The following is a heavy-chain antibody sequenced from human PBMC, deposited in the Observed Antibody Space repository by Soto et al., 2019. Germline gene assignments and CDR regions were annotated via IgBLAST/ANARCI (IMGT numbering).Heavy chain of an antibody. D-gene: IGHD6-19*01. CDR2: INAGNRNT. Sequence: ASVKVSCKASGYTFTSYAMHWVRQAPGQRLEWMGWINAGNRNTKYSQKFQGRVTITRDTSASTAYMELSSLRSDDTAVYYCARESIAVAGIEYWGQGTLVTLSS. CDR1: GYTFTSYA. J-gene: IGHJ4*02. V-gene: IGHV1-3*01. CDR3: ARESIAVAGIEY.